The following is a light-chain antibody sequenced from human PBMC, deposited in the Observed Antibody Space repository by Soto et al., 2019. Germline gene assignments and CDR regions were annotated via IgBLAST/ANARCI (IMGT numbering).Light chain of an antibody. CDR1: QSISSTY. Sequence: EIVLTQSPGTLSLSPGERATLSCRASQSISSTYLAWYQRGPGQAPRLLIYGASNRATGIPDRFSGSGSGTDFTLTISRLEPEDFAVYYCQQSGSSPPYTFAKGTKVDIK. J-gene: IGKJ2*01. V-gene: IGKV3-20*01. CDR3: QQSGSSPPYT. CDR2: GAS.